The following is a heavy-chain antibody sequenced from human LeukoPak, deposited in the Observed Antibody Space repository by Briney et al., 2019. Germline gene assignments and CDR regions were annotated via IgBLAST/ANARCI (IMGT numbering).Heavy chain of an antibody. CDR1: GYTFTGYY. D-gene: IGHD6-6*01. J-gene: IGHJ6*02. CDR3: ARDQGSSVGYYYYYGMDV. CDR2: INPNSGGT. V-gene: IGHV1-2*02. Sequence: SVKVSCKASGYTFTGYYMHWVRQAPGQGLEWMGWINPNSGGTNYAQKFQGRVTMTRDTSISTAYMELSRLRSDDTAVYYCARDQGSSVGYYYYYGMDVWGQGTTVTVS.